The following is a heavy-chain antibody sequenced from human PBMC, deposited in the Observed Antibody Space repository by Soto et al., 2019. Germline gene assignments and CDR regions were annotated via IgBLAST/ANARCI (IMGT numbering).Heavy chain of an antibody. Sequence: SETLSLTCTVSGGSINSYYWSWIRQPPGKGLEWIGYIYYSGSTNYNPSLKSRVTISVDTSKNQFSLKLSSVTAADTAVYYCAGGRFLEWLLQRYYFDYWGQGTLVTVSS. V-gene: IGHV4-59*01. CDR1: GGSINSYY. J-gene: IGHJ4*02. CDR2: IYYSGST. CDR3: AGGRFLEWLLQRYYFDY. D-gene: IGHD3-3*01.